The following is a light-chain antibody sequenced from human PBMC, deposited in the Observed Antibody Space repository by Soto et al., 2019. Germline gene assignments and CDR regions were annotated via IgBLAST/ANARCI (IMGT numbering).Light chain of an antibody. CDR2: GAS. V-gene: IGKV3-20*01. CDR1: QSVSSSY. Sequence: EIVLTQSPGTVSLSPGERATLSCRASQSVSSSYLAWYQQKPGQAPRLLIYGASSRATGIPDRFSGSGSGTDFTLTISRLEPEDFAVYYCQQYGSSLALTFGGGTKVDIK. J-gene: IGKJ4*01. CDR3: QQYGSSLALT.